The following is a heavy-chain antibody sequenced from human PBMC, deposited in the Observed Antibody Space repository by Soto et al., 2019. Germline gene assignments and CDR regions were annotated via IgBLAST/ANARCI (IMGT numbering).Heavy chain of an antibody. CDR1: GGSISSSSYY. D-gene: IGHD2-21*02. Sequence: KTSETLSLTCTVSGGSISSSSYYWGWIRQPPGKGLEWIGSIYYSGSTYYNPSLKSRVTISVDTSKNQFSLKLSSVTAADTAVYYCARGTDSSAYYGMDVWGQGTTVTVSS. V-gene: IGHV4-39*01. CDR2: IYYSGST. J-gene: IGHJ6*02. CDR3: ARGTDSSAYYGMDV.